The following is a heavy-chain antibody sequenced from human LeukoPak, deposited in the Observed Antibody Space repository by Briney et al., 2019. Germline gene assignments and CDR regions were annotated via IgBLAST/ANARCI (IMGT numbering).Heavy chain of an antibody. J-gene: IGHJ6*02. CDR1: GFTLRSYA. Sequence: GGSLRLSCAASGFTLRSYAMRWVRQAPGKGLEWVSGIAGSGGSTSYADSVKGRFTISRDNSNNTLDLQMNSLRVEDTAVYYCVSGAAMDVWGQGTTVTVSS. CDR2: IAGSGGST. D-gene: IGHD3-10*01. CDR3: VSGAAMDV. V-gene: IGHV3-23*01.